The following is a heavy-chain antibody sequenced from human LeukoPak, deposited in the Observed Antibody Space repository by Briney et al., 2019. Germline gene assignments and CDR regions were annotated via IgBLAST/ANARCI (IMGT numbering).Heavy chain of an antibody. CDR3: ASLRGDYYYYYMDV. V-gene: IGHV4-38-2*02. D-gene: IGHD4-17*01. CDR2: IYYSGST. Sequence: SETLSLTCTVSGYSISSGYYWGWIRQPPGKGLEWIGSIYYSGSTYYNPSLKSRVTISVDTSKNQFSLKLSSVTAADTAVYYCASLRGDYYYYYMDVWGKGTTVTVSS. CDR1: GYSISSGYY. J-gene: IGHJ6*03.